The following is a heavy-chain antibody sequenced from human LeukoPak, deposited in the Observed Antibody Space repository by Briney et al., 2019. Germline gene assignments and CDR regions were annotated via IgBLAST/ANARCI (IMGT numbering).Heavy chain of an antibody. CDR2: ISGSGGST. CDR3: AKAADVLLWFGEPGGYYFDY. D-gene: IGHD3-10*01. CDR1: GFTFSSYA. Sequence: PGGSLRLSCAASGFTFSSYAMSWVRQAPGKGLEWASAISGSGGSTYYADSVKGRFTISRDNSKNTLYLQMNSLRAEDTAVYYCAKAADVLLWFGEPGGYYFDYWGQGTLVTVSS. V-gene: IGHV3-23*01. J-gene: IGHJ4*02.